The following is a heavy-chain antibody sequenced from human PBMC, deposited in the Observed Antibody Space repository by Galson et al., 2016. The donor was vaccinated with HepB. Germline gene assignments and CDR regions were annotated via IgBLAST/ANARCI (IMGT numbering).Heavy chain of an antibody. CDR3: VTVLPPSDDPLVSDS. V-gene: IGHV3-7*01. CDR1: GLTFSKYW. Sequence: SLRLSCAASGLTFSKYWMSWVRQAPGKGLEWVANLNEDGRRKYHLDSVKGRFTISRDNAKSSLHLQINSLRAEDTSVYFCVTVLPPSDDPLVSDSWGQGTLVTVSS. CDR2: LNEDGRRK. J-gene: IGHJ5*01. D-gene: IGHD1-26*01.